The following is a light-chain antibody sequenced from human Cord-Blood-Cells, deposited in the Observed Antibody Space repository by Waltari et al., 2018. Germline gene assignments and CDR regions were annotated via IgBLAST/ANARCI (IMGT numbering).Light chain of an antibody. CDR1: SSDVGGYNY. CDR3: CSYAGSWV. CDR2: DVS. V-gene: IGLV2-11*01. J-gene: IGLJ3*02. Sequence: QSALTQPRSVSGSPGQPVTISCTGTSSDVGGYNYVSWYQQHPGKAPKLMIYDVSKRPSGVPDRFSGSKSGNTASLTFSGLQAEDEADYYGCSYAGSWVFGGGTKLTVL.